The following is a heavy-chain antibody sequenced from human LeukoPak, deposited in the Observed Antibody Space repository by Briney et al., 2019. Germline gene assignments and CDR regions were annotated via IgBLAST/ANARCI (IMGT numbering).Heavy chain of an antibody. J-gene: IGHJ5*02. D-gene: IGHD6-19*01. CDR1: GGSISSYY. CDR3: ATDRGQQWLWWFDP. V-gene: IGHV4-4*07. Sequence: PSETLSLTCTVSGGSISSYYRSWIRQPAGKGLEWIGRIYTSGSTNYNPSLKSRVTMSVDTSKNQFSLKLSSVTAADTAVYYCATDRGQQWLWWFDPWGQGTLVTVSS. CDR2: IYTSGST.